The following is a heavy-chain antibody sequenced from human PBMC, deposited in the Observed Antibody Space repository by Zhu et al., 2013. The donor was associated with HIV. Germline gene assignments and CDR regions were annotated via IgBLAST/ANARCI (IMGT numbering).Heavy chain of an antibody. CDR2: IIPIFGTA. CDR1: GGTFSSYA. V-gene: IGHV1-69*01. Sequence: QVQLVQSGAEVKKPGSSVKVSCKASGGTFSSYAISWVRQAPGQGLEWMGGIIPIFGTANYAQKFQGRVTITADESTSTAYMELSSLRSEDTAVYYCARDPPSGSYPGGAFDIWGQGTMVTVSS. CDR3: ARDPPSGSYPGGAFDI. D-gene: IGHD1-26*01. J-gene: IGHJ3*02.